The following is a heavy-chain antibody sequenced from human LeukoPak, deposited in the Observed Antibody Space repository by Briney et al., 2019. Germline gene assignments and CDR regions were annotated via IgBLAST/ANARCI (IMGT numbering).Heavy chain of an antibody. D-gene: IGHD3-22*01. CDR2: INPSGGST. CDR3: ARGAAQDYYDSSGYYYFDY. J-gene: IGHJ4*02. Sequence: ASVKVSCKASGYTFTSYYMHWVRQAPGQGLEWIGIINPSGGSTSYAQKFQGRVTMTRDTSTSTVYMELSSLRSEDTAVYYCARGAAQDYYDSSGYYYFDYWGQGTLVTVSS. CDR1: GYTFTSYY. V-gene: IGHV1-46*01.